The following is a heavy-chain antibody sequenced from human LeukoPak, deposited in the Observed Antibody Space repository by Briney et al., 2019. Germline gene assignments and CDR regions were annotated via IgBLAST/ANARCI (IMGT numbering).Heavy chain of an antibody. Sequence: GASVKVSCKASRYTFTSYGISWVRQAPGQGLEWMGWISAYNGNTNYAQKLQGRVTMTTDTSTSTAYMELRSLRSDDTAVYYCARAKANSSSWFFDYRGQGTLVTVSS. CDR3: ARAKANSSSWFFDY. CDR1: RYTFTSYG. CDR2: ISAYNGNT. J-gene: IGHJ4*02. V-gene: IGHV1-18*01. D-gene: IGHD6-13*01.